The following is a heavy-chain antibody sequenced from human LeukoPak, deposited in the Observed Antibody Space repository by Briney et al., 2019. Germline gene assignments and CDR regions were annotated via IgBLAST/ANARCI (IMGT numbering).Heavy chain of an antibody. V-gene: IGHV4-59*01. J-gene: IGHJ4*02. D-gene: IGHD5-18*01. CDR2: IYYSGST. CDR3: ARKGLTAGLDY. Sequence: SETLSLTCTVSGGSISTYYWSWIRQPPGRGLEWIGYIYYSGSTNYNPSLKSRVTISLDRSKNQLSLKLSSVTGADTAVYYCARKGLTAGLDYWGQGALVTVSS. CDR1: GGSISTYY.